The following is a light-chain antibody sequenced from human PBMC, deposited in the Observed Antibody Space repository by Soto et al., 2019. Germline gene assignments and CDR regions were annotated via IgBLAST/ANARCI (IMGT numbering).Light chain of an antibody. CDR3: SSYTSSSTRV. CDR2: EVS. J-gene: IGLJ3*02. CDR1: SSDVGGYNY. Sequence: QSALTQPASVSGSPGQSITISCTGTSSDVGGYNYVSWYQHLPGKVPKLMIHEVSTRPSGVSNRFSGSKSGNTASLTISGLQVEDEDDYYCSSYTSSSTRVFGGGTKVTVL. V-gene: IGLV2-14*01.